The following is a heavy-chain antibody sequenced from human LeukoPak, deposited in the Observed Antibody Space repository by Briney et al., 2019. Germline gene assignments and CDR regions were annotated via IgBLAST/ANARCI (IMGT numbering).Heavy chain of an antibody. Sequence: SETLSLTCTVSGGSISSGGYYWSWIRQHPGKGLEWIGYIYYSGSTYYNPSLKSRVTTSVDTSKNQFSLKLSSVTAADTAVYYCARANHWYYDILTGAYYFDYWGQGTLVTVSS. J-gene: IGHJ4*02. D-gene: IGHD3-9*01. CDR2: IYYSGST. V-gene: IGHV4-31*03. CDR3: ARANHWYYDILTGAYYFDY. CDR1: GGSISSGGYY.